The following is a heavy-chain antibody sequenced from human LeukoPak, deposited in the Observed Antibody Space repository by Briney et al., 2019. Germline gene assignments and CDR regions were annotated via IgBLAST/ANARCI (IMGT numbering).Heavy chain of an antibody. CDR2: ISTKANGYAA. V-gene: IGHV3-73*01. CDR1: GFPFSDSV. Sequence: GGSLRLSCAVSGFPFSDSVMHWVRQASGKGLEWVGRISTKANGYAAGYAATVKGRFTISRDDPKKTSYLQMKSLKIEDTAVYYCCRGSFDSGLTWLDPWGQGTLVSVSS. D-gene: IGHD3-22*01. J-gene: IGHJ5*02. CDR3: CRGSFDSGLTWLDP.